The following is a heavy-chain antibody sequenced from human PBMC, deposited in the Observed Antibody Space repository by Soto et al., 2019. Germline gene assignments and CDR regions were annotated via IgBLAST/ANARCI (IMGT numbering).Heavy chain of an antibody. V-gene: IGHV4-31*03. J-gene: IGHJ4*02. CDR2: IYYSGST. Sequence: LSLTCTVSGGSISSGGYYWSWIRQHPGKGLEWIGYIYYSGSTYYNPSLKSRVTISVDTSKNQFSLKLSSVTAADTAVYYCARVNCSSTSCFLDYWGQGTLVTVSS. D-gene: IGHD2-2*01. CDR3: ARVNCSSTSCFLDY. CDR1: GGSISSGGYY.